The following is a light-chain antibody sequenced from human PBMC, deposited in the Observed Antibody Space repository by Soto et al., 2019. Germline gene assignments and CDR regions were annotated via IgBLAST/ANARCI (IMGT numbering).Light chain of an antibody. CDR1: SSDVGGYNY. CDR2: DVS. CDR3: SSYTISSRV. Sequence: QSVLTQPASVSGSPGQSITISCTGTSSDVGGYNYVSWYQQHPGKAPKLMIYDVSNRPSGVSNRFSGSKSGNTASLTISGLQAEDEADYYCSSYTISSRVFGTGTKMTVL. V-gene: IGLV2-14*01. J-gene: IGLJ1*01.